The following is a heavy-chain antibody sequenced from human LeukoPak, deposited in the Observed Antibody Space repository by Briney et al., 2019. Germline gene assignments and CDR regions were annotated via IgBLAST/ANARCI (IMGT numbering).Heavy chain of an antibody. CDR3: ARDGGYCSSTSCAQGLDY. Sequence: GRSLRLSCAASGFTSSSYAMHWVRQAPGKGLEWVAVISYDGSNKYYADSVKGRFTISRDNAKNSLYLQMNSLRAEDTAVYYCARDGGYCSSTSCAQGLDYWGQGTLVTVSS. J-gene: IGHJ4*02. CDR1: GFTSSSYA. V-gene: IGHV3-30*04. CDR2: ISYDGSNK. D-gene: IGHD2-2*03.